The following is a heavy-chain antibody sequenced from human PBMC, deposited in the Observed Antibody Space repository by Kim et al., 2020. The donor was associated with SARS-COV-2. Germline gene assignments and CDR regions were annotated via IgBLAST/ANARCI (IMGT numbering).Heavy chain of an antibody. CDR3: ARDTRDYYGMDV. J-gene: IGHJ6*02. Sequence: SYANSVKGRLTTSRDNSKNALYRQKNSLRAEDTAVYYCARDTRDYYGMDVWGQGTTVTVSS. V-gene: IGHV3-33*01.